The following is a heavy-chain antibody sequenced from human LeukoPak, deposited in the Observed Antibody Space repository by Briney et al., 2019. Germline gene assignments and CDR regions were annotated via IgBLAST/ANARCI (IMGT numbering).Heavy chain of an antibody. CDR1: GFTFSSYA. CDR3: VRGSYAPRGATLFDY. D-gene: IGHD1-26*01. J-gene: IGHJ4*02. Sequence: PGGSLRLSCAASGFTFSSYAMSWVRQAPGKGLEWVSTISGSGGSTYYADSVKGRFTISRDNSKNTLSLQMNSLRAEDTAVYFCVRGSYAPRGATLFDYWGQGTLVTVSS. V-gene: IGHV3-23*01. CDR2: ISGSGGST.